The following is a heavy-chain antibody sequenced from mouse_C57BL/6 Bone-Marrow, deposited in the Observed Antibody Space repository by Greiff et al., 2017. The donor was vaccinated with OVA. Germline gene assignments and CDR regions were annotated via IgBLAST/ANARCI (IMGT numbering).Heavy chain of an antibody. CDR2: IDPSDSYT. D-gene: IGHD1-1*01. V-gene: IGHV1-59*01. CDR3: ARSPITTGMDY. CDR1: GYTFTSYW. J-gene: IGHJ4*01. Sequence: VQLQQPGAELVRPGTSVKLSCKASGYTFTSYWMHWVKQRPGQGLEWIGVIDPSDSYTNYNQKFKGKATLTVDTSSSTAYMQLSSLTSEDSAVYYCARSPITTGMDYWGQGTSGTVSS.